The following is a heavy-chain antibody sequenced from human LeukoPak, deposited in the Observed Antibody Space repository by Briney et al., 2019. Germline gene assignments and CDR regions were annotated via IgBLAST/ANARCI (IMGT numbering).Heavy chain of an antibody. J-gene: IGHJ6*03. D-gene: IGHD7-27*01. CDR1: GGSIRSSSYW. Sequence: SKTLSLTCTVYGGSIRSSSYWWGWIRQPPGKGLEWIGSMYYSGSAYYNPSLKSRVTISVDTSKNQFSLKLTSVSAADTAVYYCARRGNWANYHHYYYMDVWGKGTTVTISS. CDR3: ARRGNWANYHHYYYMDV. CDR2: MYYSGSA. V-gene: IGHV4-39*07.